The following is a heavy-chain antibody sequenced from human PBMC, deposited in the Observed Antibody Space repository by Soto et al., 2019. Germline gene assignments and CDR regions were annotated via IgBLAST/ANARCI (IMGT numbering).Heavy chain of an antibody. V-gene: IGHV3-23*01. J-gene: IGHJ4*02. CDR2: ISTTGGST. D-gene: IGHD1-1*01. CDR3: ARPDGATYNFRY. CDR1: GFTSNAYS. Sequence: DVQLLESGGSLVQPGGSLRLSCAASGFTSNAYSLSWVRQAPGKGLEWVSAISTTGGSTYYTDSVKGRFAISRDNSQNTLYLQMNSLRADDTAVYYCARPDGATYNFRYWGQGTLVTVSS.